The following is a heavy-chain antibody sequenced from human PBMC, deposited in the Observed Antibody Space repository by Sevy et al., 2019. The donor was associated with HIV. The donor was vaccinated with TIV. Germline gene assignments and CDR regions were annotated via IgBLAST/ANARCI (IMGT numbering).Heavy chain of an antibody. D-gene: IGHD3-10*01. V-gene: IGHV1-18*01. Sequence: ASVKVSCKASGYTFTNYGFSWVRQAPGQGLEWLGWMSGYNGNTNYAQMLQGRVTMTTDISTSTAFMELRSLRSDDTAVYYCARDYHSAGSYYDYWGQGTRVTVSS. J-gene: IGHJ4*02. CDR3: ARDYHSAGSYYDY. CDR1: GYTFTNYG. CDR2: MSGYNGNT.